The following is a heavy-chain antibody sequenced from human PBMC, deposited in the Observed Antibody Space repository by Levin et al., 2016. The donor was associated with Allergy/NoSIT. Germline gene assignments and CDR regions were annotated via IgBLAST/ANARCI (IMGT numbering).Heavy chain of an antibody. CDR3: ARGDFDGSGYLNYFDY. V-gene: IGHV1-46*03. D-gene: IGHD3-22*01. Sequence: ASVKVSCKASGYTFTSNNLHWVRQAPGQGLEWMGIINPSGGSPSYAQRFQGRLTMTRDASTSTVYMELSSLRSEDTAVYYCARGDFDGSGYLNYFDYWGQGTLVTVSS. CDR1: GYTFTSNN. CDR2: INPSGGSP. J-gene: IGHJ4*02.